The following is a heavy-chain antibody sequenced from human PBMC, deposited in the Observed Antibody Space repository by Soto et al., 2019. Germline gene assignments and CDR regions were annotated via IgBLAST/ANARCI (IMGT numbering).Heavy chain of an antibody. Sequence: GESLKISCKGSGYSFTSYWIGWVRQMPGKGLEWMGIIYPGDSDTRYSPSFQGQVTISADKSISTAYLQWSSLKASDTAMYYCARLYTLYSSSWFNTRGYYYGMDVWGQGTTVTVSS. CDR3: ARLYTLYSSSWFNTRGYYYGMDV. D-gene: IGHD6-13*01. J-gene: IGHJ6*02. CDR1: GYSFTSYW. V-gene: IGHV5-51*01. CDR2: IYPGDSDT.